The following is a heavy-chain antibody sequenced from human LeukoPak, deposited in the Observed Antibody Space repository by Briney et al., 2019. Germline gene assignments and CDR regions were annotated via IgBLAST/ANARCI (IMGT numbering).Heavy chain of an antibody. CDR3: ARVPINYYGSGNSNLHYFDY. CDR2: INPNTGGT. CDR1: GYTFTSYY. V-gene: IGHV1-46*01. J-gene: IGHJ4*02. Sequence: GASVKVSCKASGYTFTSYYIHWVRQAPGQGREWLGIINPNTGGTIYAQKFQDRVTITADESTSTAYMELSSLRSEDTAVYYCARVPINYYGSGNSNLHYFDYWGQGTLVTVSS. D-gene: IGHD3-10*01.